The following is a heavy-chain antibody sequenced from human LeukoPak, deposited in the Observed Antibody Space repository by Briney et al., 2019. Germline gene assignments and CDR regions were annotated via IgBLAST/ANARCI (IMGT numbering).Heavy chain of an antibody. CDR3: AGGPAVTTNDY. J-gene: IGHJ4*02. D-gene: IGHD4-17*01. V-gene: IGHV4-59*01. CDR1: GGSISSYY. CDR2: IHYTGST. Sequence: SETLSLTCTVSGGSISSYYWTWLRQTPGKGLEWIGFIHYTGSTNYNPSLKSRVTISVDTSKSQFSLELTSVTAADTAVYYCAGGPAVTTNDYWGQGTLVTVFS.